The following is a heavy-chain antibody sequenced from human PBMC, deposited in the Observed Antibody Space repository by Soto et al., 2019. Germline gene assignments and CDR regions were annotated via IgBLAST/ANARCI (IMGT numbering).Heavy chain of an antibody. CDR1: GGTFSSYA. J-gene: IGHJ4*02. V-gene: IGHV1-69*13. CDR2: IIPIFGTA. Sequence: GASVKVSCKASGGTFSSYAISWVRQAPGRGLEWMGGIIPIFGTANYAQKFQGRVTITADESTSTAYMELSSLRSEDTAVYYCAREVSSGWYFYDYWGQGTLVTVSS. CDR3: AREVSSGWYFYDY. D-gene: IGHD6-19*01.